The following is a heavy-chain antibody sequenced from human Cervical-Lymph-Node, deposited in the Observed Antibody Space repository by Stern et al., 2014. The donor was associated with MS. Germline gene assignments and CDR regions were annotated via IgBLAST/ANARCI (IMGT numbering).Heavy chain of an antibody. CDR2: ISAYNGNT. V-gene: IGHV1-18*01. CDR3: ARDSYEQWLVPRHFDY. Sequence: QVQLVESGAEVKKPGASVKVSCKASGYTFTSYGISWVRQAPGQGLEWMGWISAYNGNTNYAQKLQGRVTMTTDTSTSTAYMELRSLRSDDTAVYYCARDSYEQWLVPRHFDYWGQGTLVTVSS. CDR1: GYTFTSYG. J-gene: IGHJ4*02. D-gene: IGHD6-19*01.